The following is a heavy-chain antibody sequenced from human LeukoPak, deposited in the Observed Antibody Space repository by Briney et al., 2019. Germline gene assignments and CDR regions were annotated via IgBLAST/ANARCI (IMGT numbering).Heavy chain of an antibody. CDR3: ARGRGYCSGGSCYMFDY. D-gene: IGHD2-15*01. Sequence: GGSLRLSCAASGFAFSTQWMSWVRQAPGKGLEWVAIVNQGATQKYYVDSVKGRFTISRDNAENSLYLQMNSLRAEDTAVYYCARGRGYCSGGSCYMFDYWGQGTLVTVSS. CDR1: GFAFSTQW. CDR2: VNQGATQK. V-gene: IGHV3-7*01. J-gene: IGHJ4*02.